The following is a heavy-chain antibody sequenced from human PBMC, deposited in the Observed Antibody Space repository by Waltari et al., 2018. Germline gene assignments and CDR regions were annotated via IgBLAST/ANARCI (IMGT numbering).Heavy chain of an antibody. Sequence: EVQLVESGGGLVQPGGSLRLSCAASGFTFSDYWMNWVRQAPGRGGEWVGSIKPDGSDKYYVEYVKGRFSISRDNAKNSLYLQMNSLRAEDTAVYYCGRSYGWAFDMSGQGTMVIVSS. D-gene: IGHD3-10*01. CDR2: IKPDGSDK. J-gene: IGHJ3*02. CDR1: GFTFSDYW. V-gene: IGHV3-7*02. CDR3: GRSYGWAFDM.